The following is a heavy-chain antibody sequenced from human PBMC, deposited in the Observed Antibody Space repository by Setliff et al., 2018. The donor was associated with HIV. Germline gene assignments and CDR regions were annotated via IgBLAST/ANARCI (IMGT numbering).Heavy chain of an antibody. J-gene: IGHJ6*03. CDR3: ARRGSGFFHYYYYMDV. CDR2: IYHSGFT. Sequence: PSETLSLTCTVSGYSISSGYYWGWIRLPPGKGLEWIGDIYHSGFTSYNPSFRSRVTISVDTSKNQFSLKLSSVTAADTAVYYCARRGSGFFHYYYYMDVWGKGTTVTVSS. V-gene: IGHV4-38-2*02. D-gene: IGHD3-10*01. CDR1: GYSISSGYY.